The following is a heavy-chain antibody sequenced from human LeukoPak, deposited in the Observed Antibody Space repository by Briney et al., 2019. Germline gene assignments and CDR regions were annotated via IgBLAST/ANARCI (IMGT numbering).Heavy chain of an antibody. V-gene: IGHV4-39*07. CDR1: SDFFSSVTDY. CDR2: GDYSGGI. Sequence: PSETLSLTCTVSSDFFSSVTDYWAWLRQPPGKGLEWIASGDYSGGIYYNPSLESRVAISADMSKNQISLKLSSVTAADTALYYCARERGEEYSSGWYKTNFFDTWGQGTRVTVSS. D-gene: IGHD6-19*01. J-gene: IGHJ4*02. CDR3: ARERGEEYSSGWYKTNFFDT.